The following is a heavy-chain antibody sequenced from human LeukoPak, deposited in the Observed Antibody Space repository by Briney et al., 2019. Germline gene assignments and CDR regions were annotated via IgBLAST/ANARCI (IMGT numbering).Heavy chain of an antibody. CDR2: TSSSGTYT. CDR3: ARGSMGGTFDY. Sequence: PGGSLRLSCAACGFLFSSYSINWVRQAPGKGLEWVSSTSSSGTYTSFADSVKGRFTISRDNAKNSLYLQMNSLRAEDTAVYYFARGSMGGTFDYWGQGTLVTVSA. CDR1: GFLFSSYS. V-gene: IGHV3-21*06. J-gene: IGHJ4*02. D-gene: IGHD2/OR15-2a*01.